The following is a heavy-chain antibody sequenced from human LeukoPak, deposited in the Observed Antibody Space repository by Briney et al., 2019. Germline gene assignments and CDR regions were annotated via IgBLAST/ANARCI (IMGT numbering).Heavy chain of an antibody. CDR1: GFTFSNDW. CDR2: INTDGSTT. Sequence: GGSLRLSCAASGFTFSNDWMHWVRQAPGKGLVWVSRINTDGSTTTYADSVKGRFTISRDNAKNTLYLQMNSLRAEDTAVYYCARDQCTSTSCYGYNWFDPWGQGTLVTVSS. CDR3: ARDQCTSTSCYGYNWFDP. J-gene: IGHJ5*02. D-gene: IGHD2-2*01. V-gene: IGHV3-74*01.